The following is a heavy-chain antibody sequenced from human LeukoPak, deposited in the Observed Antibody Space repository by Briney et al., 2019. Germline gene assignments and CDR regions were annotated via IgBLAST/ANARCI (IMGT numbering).Heavy chain of an antibody. CDR3: ARLRPSR. J-gene: IGHJ1*01. Sequence: KPSETLSLTCTVSGGSISSSSYYWGWIRQPPGKGLEWIGSIFYSGSTYYNPSLKSRVTISVDTSKNQFSLKLSSVTAADTAVYYCARLRPSRWGQGTLVTVSS. CDR2: IFYSGST. V-gene: IGHV4-39*07. CDR1: GGSISSSSYY. D-gene: IGHD4-17*01.